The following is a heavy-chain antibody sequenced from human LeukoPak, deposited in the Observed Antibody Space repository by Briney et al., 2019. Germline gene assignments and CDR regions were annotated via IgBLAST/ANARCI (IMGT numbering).Heavy chain of an antibody. V-gene: IGHV1-18*01. Sequence: GASVKVSCKASGYTFTSYDISWVRQAPGQGLEWMGWISAYNGNTNYAQKLQGRVTMTTDTSTSTAYMELRSLRSDDTAVYYCAREMGEGAMAYSNYWGQGTLVTVSS. CDR1: GYTFTSYD. J-gene: IGHJ4*02. D-gene: IGHD3-16*01. CDR2: ISAYNGNT. CDR3: AREMGEGAMAYSNY.